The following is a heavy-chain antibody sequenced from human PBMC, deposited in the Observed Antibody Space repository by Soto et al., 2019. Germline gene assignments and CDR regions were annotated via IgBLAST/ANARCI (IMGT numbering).Heavy chain of an antibody. CDR3: VCGGNFFVY. D-gene: IGHD3-16*01. Sequence: EVQLVESGGGLVQPGGSLRLSCAASGFTFSKYWMTWVRRPPGKGMEWVANLDQDGSERYYVDSVRGRFTISRDNAKNSLYLQMNSLRAEDTAVYYCVCGGNFFVYWGQGTLVTFSP. J-gene: IGHJ4*02. CDR1: GFTFSKYW. CDR2: LDQDGSER. V-gene: IGHV3-7*01.